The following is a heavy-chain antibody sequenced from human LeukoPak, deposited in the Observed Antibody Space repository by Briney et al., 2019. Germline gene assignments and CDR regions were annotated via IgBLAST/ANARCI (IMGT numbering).Heavy chain of an antibody. D-gene: IGHD2-2*01. CDR1: GGSISSGSYY. CDR2: IYASGST. Sequence: PPETLSLTCTVSGGSISSGSYYWTWIRQPAGKGLEYIGRIYASGSTNYNPSLKSRVTISVDTSKNQFSLKLSSVTAADTAVYYCARDVVVPATANYYHYYYYMDVWGKGTAVTVSS. CDR3: ARDVVVPATANYYHYYYYMDV. J-gene: IGHJ6*03. V-gene: IGHV4-61*02.